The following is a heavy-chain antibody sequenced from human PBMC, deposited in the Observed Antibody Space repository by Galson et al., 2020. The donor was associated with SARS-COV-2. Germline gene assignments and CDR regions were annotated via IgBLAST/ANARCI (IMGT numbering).Heavy chain of an antibody. D-gene: IGHD6-13*01. Sequence: SQTLSLNCTVSGGSISTDSWSWIRQPPGKGLEWIRDIYYSGSTKYNPSLKSRVTISVDTSKNQFSLKLSSVTAADTAVYYCARLHSSSWDYDYYGMDVWGQGTTVTVSS. J-gene: IGHJ6*02. CDR1: GGSISTDS. CDR2: IYYSGST. V-gene: IGHV4-59*01. CDR3: ARLHSSSWDYDYYGMDV.